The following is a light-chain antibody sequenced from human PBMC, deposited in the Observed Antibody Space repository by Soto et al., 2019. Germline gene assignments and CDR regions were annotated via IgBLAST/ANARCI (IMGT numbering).Light chain of an antibody. CDR2: AVS. Sequence: DIQMTQSPSSLSASVGDRVTITCRASQNIGTYLHWFQQKPGKAPKLLIYAVSNLQAGVPSKFSGSGSGTDFTLTISSLQPEDFATVYCQQSYSGPTWTFGQGTKVEIK. CDR1: QNIGTY. V-gene: IGKV1-39*01. CDR3: QQSYSGPTWT. J-gene: IGKJ1*01.